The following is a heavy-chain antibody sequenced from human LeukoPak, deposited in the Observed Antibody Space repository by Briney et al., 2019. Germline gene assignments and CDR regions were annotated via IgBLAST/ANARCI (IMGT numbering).Heavy chain of an antibody. CDR3: ARVLVGARVGYYFDY. J-gene: IGHJ4*02. D-gene: IGHD1-26*01. V-gene: IGHV1-18*01. CDR2: ISAYNGNT. Sequence: ASVKVSCKASGYTFTSYGISWVRQAPGQGLEWMGWISAYNGNTNYAQKLQGRVTMTTDTSTSTAYMELRSLRSDDTAVYYCARVLVGARVGYYFDYWGQGTLVTVSS. CDR1: GYTFTSYG.